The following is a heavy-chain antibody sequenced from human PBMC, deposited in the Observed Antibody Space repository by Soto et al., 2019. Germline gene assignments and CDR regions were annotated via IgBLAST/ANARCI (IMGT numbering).Heavy chain of an antibody. V-gene: IGHV1-69*02. D-gene: IGHD2-2*01. CDR1: GCTFSSNT. CDR3: ARAYCSSTSCYSLGSNWFDP. Sequence: SVKVSCKASGCTFSSNTISWVRQAPGQGLEWMGRIIPILGIANYAQKFQGRVTITADKSTSTAYMELSSLRSEDTAVYYCARAYCSSTSCYSLGSNWFDPWGQGTLVTVSS. J-gene: IGHJ5*02. CDR2: IIPILGIA.